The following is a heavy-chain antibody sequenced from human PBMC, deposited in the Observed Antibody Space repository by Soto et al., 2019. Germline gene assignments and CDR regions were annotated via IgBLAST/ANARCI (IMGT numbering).Heavy chain of an antibody. Sequence: GGSLILSCAASGFTFSSYAMSWVRQAPGKGLEWVSAISGSGGSTYYADSVKGRFTISRDNSKNTLYLQMNSLRAEDTAVYYCASPHGYYDILTGYRPDAFDIWGQGTMVTVSS. CDR2: ISGSGGST. CDR1: GFTFSSYA. J-gene: IGHJ3*02. V-gene: IGHV3-23*01. D-gene: IGHD3-9*01. CDR3: ASPHGYYDILTGYRPDAFDI.